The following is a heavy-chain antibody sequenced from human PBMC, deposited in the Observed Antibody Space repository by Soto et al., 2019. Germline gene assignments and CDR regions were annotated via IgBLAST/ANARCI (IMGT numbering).Heavy chain of an antibody. CDR2: ISGSGGST. CDR1: GFTFSSYA. J-gene: IGHJ6*02. CDR3: AKDLIYGGNSYYYYGMDV. D-gene: IGHD4-17*01. V-gene: IGHV3-23*01. Sequence: PGGSLRLSCAASGFTFSSYAMSWVRQAPGKGLEWVSAISGSGGSTYYADSVKGRFTISRDNSKNTLYLQMNSLRAEDTAVYYCAKDLIYGGNSYYYYGMDVWGQGTTVTVSS.